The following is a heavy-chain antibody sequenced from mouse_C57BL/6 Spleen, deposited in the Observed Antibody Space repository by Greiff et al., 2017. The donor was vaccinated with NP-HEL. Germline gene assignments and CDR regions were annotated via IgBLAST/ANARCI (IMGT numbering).Heavy chain of an antibody. V-gene: IGHV3-6*01. J-gene: IGHJ2*01. CDR3: ARKGDDGYYGYYFDC. D-gene: IGHD2-3*01. CDR1: GYSITSGYY. Sequence: EVKLMESGPGLVKPSQSLSLTCSVTGYSITSGYYWNWIRQFPGNKLEWMGYISYDGSNNYNPALKNRISITRDTSKNQFFLKLNSVTTEDTATYYCARKGDDGYYGYYFDCWGQGTTLTVSS. CDR2: ISYDGSN.